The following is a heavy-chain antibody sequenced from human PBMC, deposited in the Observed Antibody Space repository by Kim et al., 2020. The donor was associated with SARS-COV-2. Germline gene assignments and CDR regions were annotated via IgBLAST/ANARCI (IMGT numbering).Heavy chain of an antibody. V-gene: IGHV4-59*10. D-gene: IGHD3-9*01. J-gene: IGHJ6*03. Sequence: LKSRVTMSVDTSKNQFSLKLSSVTAADTAVYYCARSRYFDWLAATYYYMDVWGKGTTVTVSS. CDR3: ARSRYFDWLAATYYYMDV.